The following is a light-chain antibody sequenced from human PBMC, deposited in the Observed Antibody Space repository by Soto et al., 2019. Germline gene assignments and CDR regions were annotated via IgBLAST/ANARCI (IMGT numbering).Light chain of an antibody. V-gene: IGLV2-14*01. CDR2: EVN. J-gene: IGLJ1*01. CDR1: SSDVGAYNY. CDR3: SSYTSTYTYV. Sequence: QSVLTHPASVSGSPGQSITIACTGSSSDVGAYNYVSWYQQYPGNAPKLIIYEVNYRPSEVPHRFSGSKSGNTATLTISGLQAEDEAEYYCSSYTSTYTYVFGPGTKVTVL.